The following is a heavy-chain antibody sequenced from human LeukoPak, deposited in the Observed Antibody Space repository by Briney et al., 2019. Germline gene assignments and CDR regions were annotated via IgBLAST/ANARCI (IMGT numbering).Heavy chain of an antibody. CDR1: GGSFSGYY. V-gene: IGHV4-34*01. CDR2: INHSGST. CDR3: ARHRQRKYYYGSGRVLDYFDY. Sequence: SETLSLTCAVYGGSFSGYYWSRIRQPPGKGLEWIGEINHSGSTNYNPSLKSRVTISVDTSKNQFSLKLSSVTAADTAVYYCARHRQRKYYYGSGRVLDYFDYWGQGTLVTVSS. J-gene: IGHJ4*02. D-gene: IGHD3-10*01.